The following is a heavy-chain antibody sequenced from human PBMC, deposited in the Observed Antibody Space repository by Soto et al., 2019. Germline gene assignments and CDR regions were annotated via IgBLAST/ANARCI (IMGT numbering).Heavy chain of an antibody. V-gene: IGHV1-2*02. CDR3: ARGGGGGVVVSAALRNNWFDP. CDR1: GYTFLAYF. D-gene: IGHD6-25*01. J-gene: IGHJ5*02. CDR2: ANPKSGAT. Sequence: VELVQSGAEVKNPGTSVTISCKTSGYTFLAYFIYWVRQAPGHGLQYMGWANPKSGATQSAREFQGRVSLSKDYYRRTAYMTLGGLQSDDTAFYYCARGGGGGVVVSAALRNNWFDPWGQGTLVTVVS.